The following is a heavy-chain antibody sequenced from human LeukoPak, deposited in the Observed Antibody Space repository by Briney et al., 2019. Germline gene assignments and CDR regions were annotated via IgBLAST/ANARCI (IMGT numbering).Heavy chain of an antibody. Sequence: GASVKVSCKASGYTFTGYYIHWVRQAPGQGLEWMGWINPNTGGANYAQTFQGRVTMTRDTSITTAYMELSRLRSDDTAVYYCARDERPIFDVFVMGGQGKMVPVSS. V-gene: IGHV1-2*02. J-gene: IGHJ3*02. CDR3: ARDERPIFDVFVM. D-gene: IGHD3-3*01. CDR2: INPNTGGA. CDR1: GYTFTGYY.